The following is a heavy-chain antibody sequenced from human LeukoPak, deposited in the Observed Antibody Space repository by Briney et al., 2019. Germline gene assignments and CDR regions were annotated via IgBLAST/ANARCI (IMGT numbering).Heavy chain of an antibody. V-gene: IGHV3-23*01. Sequence: GSLRLSCAASAFTFGSFGMSWVRWAPGKGLEWVSAIGDTGGSTFYADSVKGRFTISRDNSKNTLYLQMNSLRAEDTAVYYCAKGRIQSYMAPEYWGQGTLVTVSS. J-gene: IGHJ4*02. D-gene: IGHD5-18*01. CDR3: AKGRIQSYMAPEY. CDR1: AFTFGSFG. CDR2: IGDTGGST.